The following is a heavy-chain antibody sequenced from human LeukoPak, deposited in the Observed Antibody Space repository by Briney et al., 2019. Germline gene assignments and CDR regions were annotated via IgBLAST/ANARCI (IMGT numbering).Heavy chain of an antibody. Sequence: PGGSLRLSCAASGFMVSGNYMNWVRQAPGKGLEWVSVIYSGGSTYYADSVKGRFTISRDNSKNTVYLQMNSLRAEDTAVYYCARDSDTETGWYYYGMDVWGQGTTVTVSS. CDR1: GFMVSGNY. V-gene: IGHV3-53*01. J-gene: IGHJ6*02. CDR3: ARDSDTETGWYYYGMDV. CDR2: IYSGGST. D-gene: IGHD2-8*02.